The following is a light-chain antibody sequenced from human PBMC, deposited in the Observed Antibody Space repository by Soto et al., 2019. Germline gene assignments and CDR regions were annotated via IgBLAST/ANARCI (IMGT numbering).Light chain of an antibody. V-gene: IGLV2-14*01. CDR3: TSYTSNTALV. CDR1: SSDIGSHDY. J-gene: IGLJ1*01. CDR2: EVT. Sequence: QSAPTQPASVSGSPGQSITISCTGTSSDIGSHDYVSWYQHHPGKAPKLIIYEVTNRPSGVSDRFSGSKSGNTASLTISRLQAEDEADYHCTSYTSNTALVFGTGTKLTVL.